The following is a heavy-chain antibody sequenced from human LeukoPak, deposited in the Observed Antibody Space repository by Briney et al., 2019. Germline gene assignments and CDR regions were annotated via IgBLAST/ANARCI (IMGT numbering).Heavy chain of an antibody. Sequence: GRSLRLSCAASGFTFSSYAMHWVRQAPGKGLEWVAVISYDGSNKYYADSVKGRFTISRDNSKNTLYLQMNSLRAEDTAVYYCAILAVDTVASEGNWGQGTLVTVSS. CDR1: GFTFSSYA. CDR2: ISYDGSNK. V-gene: IGHV3-30*04. D-gene: IGHD5-12*01. J-gene: IGHJ4*02. CDR3: AILAVDTVASEGN.